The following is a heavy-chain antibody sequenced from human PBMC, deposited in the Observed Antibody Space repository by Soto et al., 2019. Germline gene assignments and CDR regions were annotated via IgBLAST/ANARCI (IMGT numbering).Heavy chain of an antibody. V-gene: IGHV3-23*01. J-gene: IGHJ4*02. Sequence: GGSLRLSCAASGFTLSDYYMSWIRQAPGKGLEWVSAISGSGGSTYYADSVKGRFTISRDNSKDTLYLQMNSLRAEDTAVYYCAKLRARYDFWSGYYFDYWGQGTLVTVSS. CDR3: AKLRARYDFWSGYYFDY. CDR1: GFTLSDYY. CDR2: ISGSGGST. D-gene: IGHD3-3*01.